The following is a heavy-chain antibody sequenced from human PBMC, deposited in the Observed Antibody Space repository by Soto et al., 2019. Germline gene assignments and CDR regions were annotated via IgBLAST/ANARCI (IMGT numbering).Heavy chain of an antibody. CDR2: IYYTGTT. V-gene: IGHV4-59*01. D-gene: IGHD3-16*01. J-gene: IGHJ5*02. Sequence: SETLSLTCSVSGASIISYYWSWIRQPPGKGLEWIGYIYYTGTTSYNPSLKSRVTMSLDAPKNQFSLKLSSVTAADTAVYYCARAPYYDYVWGEHWFDPWGQGTLVTVSS. CDR1: GASIISYY. CDR3: ARAPYYDYVWGEHWFDP.